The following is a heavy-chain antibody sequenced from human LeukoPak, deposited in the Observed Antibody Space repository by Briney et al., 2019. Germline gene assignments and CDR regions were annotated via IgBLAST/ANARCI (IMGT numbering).Heavy chain of an antibody. J-gene: IGHJ4*02. V-gene: IGHV1-8*01. D-gene: IGHD2-2*01. CDR1: GYTFTSYD. Sequence: ASVKVSCKASGYTFTSYDINWVRQATGQGLEWMGWMNPNSGNTGYAQKFQGRVTMTRNTSISTAYMELSSLRSEDTAVYYCAKVLEYHEGSFDYWGQGTLVTVSS. CDR3: AKVLEYHEGSFDY. CDR2: MNPNSGNT.